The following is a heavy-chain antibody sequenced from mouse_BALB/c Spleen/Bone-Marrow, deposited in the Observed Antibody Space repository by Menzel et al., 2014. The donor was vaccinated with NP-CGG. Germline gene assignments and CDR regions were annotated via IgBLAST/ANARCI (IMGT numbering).Heavy chain of an antibody. CDR1: GYAFSSYW. V-gene: IGHV1-80*01. J-gene: IGHJ2*01. D-gene: IGHD1-2*01. Sequence: QVQLKQSGAELVRPGSSVKISCKASGYAFSSYWMNWVKKRPGQGLEGIGRIYPGDGDTNYNGKFKGKATLTADKSSSTAYMQLSSLTSEDSAVYFCARSTAAMDYWGQGTTLTVSS. CDR2: IYPGDGDT. CDR3: ARSTAAMDY.